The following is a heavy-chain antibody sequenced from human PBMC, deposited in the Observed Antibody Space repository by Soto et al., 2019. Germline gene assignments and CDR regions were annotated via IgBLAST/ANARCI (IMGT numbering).Heavy chain of an antibody. Sequence: GGSLRLSCAASGFTFSSYSMHWVRQAPGKGLEWVAVIWYDGSNKYYADSVKGRFTISRDNSKNTLYLQMNSLRAEDTAVYYCARDRNFGDHKMKGGYGMDVWGQGTTVTVSS. J-gene: IGHJ6*02. CDR2: IWYDGSNK. V-gene: IGHV3-33*01. CDR1: GFTFSSYS. D-gene: IGHD4-17*01. CDR3: ARDRNFGDHKMKGGYGMDV.